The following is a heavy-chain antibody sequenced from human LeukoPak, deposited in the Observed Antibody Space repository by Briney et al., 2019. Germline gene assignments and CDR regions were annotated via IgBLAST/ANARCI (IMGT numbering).Heavy chain of an antibody. Sequence: PSQTLSLTCTVSGGSISSGDYYWSWIRQPPGKGLEWSGYIYYSGSTYYNPSLKSRVTISVDTSKNQFSLKLSSVTAADTAVYYCARGEGYYYYYMDVWGKGTTVTVSS. CDR2: IYYSGST. J-gene: IGHJ6*03. CDR1: GGSISSGDYY. CDR3: ARGEGYYYYYMDV. V-gene: IGHV4-30-4*08.